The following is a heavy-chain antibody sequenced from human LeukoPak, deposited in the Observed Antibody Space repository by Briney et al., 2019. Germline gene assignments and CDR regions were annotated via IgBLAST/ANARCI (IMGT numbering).Heavy chain of an antibody. Sequence: SVKVSCKASGGTFSRYTLSWVRQSPGQGLEWMGGITPLFGTANYAQKFQGRVTITADESTSTAYMELSSLRSEDTAVYYCARVPQYYYDSSGYLEFDYWGQGTLVTVSS. CDR1: GGTFSRYT. J-gene: IGHJ4*02. CDR3: ARVPQYYYDSSGYLEFDY. V-gene: IGHV1-69*13. D-gene: IGHD3-22*01. CDR2: ITPLFGTA.